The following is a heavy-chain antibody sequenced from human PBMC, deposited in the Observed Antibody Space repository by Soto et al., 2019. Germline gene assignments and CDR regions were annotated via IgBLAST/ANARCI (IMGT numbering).Heavy chain of an antibody. CDR2: MNPNSGNT. CDR3: ARDRGYCSGGSCYANWFDP. J-gene: IGHJ5*02. Sequence: QVPLVQSGAEVKKPGASVKVSCKASGYTFTSYDINWVRQATGQGLEWMGWMNPNSGNTGYAQKFQGRVTMTRNTSISTAYMELSSLRSEDTAVYYCARDRGYCSGGSCYANWFDPWGQGTLVTVSS. D-gene: IGHD2-15*01. V-gene: IGHV1-8*01. CDR1: GYTFTSYD.